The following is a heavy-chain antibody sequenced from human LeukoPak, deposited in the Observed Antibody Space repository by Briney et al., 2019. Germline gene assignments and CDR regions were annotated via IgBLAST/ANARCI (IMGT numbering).Heavy chain of an antibody. CDR1: GGSISSGSYY. V-gene: IGHV4-61*02. CDR3: ARDSGSQGVDY. CDR2: IYTSGST. Sequence: SETLSLTCTVSGGSISSGSYYWSWIRQPAGKGLEWIGRIYTSGSTNYNPSLKSRVTISVDTSKNQFSLKLSSVTAADTAVYYCARDSGSQGVDYWGQGTLVTVSS. D-gene: IGHD1-26*01. J-gene: IGHJ4*02.